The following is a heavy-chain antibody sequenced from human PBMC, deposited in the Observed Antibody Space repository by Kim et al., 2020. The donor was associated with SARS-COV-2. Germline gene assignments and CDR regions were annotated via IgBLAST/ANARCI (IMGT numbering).Heavy chain of an antibody. Sequence: ASVKVSCKASGYTFTGYYMHWVRQAPGQGLEWMGWINPNSGGTNYAQKFQGWVTMTRDTSISTAYMELSRLRSDDTAVYYCAKSIESNSSGYPGYYYYGMDVWGQGTTVTVSS. CDR2: INPNSGGT. CDR1: GYTFTGYY. V-gene: IGHV1-2*04. D-gene: IGHD3-22*01. CDR3: AKSIESNSSGYPGYYYYGMDV. J-gene: IGHJ6*02.